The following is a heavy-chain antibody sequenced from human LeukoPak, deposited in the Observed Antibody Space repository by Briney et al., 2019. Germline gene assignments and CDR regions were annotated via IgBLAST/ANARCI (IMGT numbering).Heavy chain of an antibody. J-gene: IGHJ5*02. V-gene: IGHV4-59*11. CDR3: AKHSSSWYYMWWFDP. CDR1: GGSISSHY. D-gene: IGHD6-13*01. Sequence: SETLSLTCTVSGGSISSHYWSWIRQPPGKGLECIGYIYYSGSTNYNPSLKSRVTISVDTSKNQFSLKPSSVTAADTAVYYCAKHSSSWYYMWWFDPWGQGTLVTVSS. CDR2: IYYSGST.